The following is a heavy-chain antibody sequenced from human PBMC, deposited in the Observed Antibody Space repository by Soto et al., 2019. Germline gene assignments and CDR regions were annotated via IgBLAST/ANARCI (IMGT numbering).Heavy chain of an antibody. CDR2: INHSEST. CDR1: GGSFSDYY. D-gene: IGHD3-3*01. CDR3: ARLSRFAGRFDP. J-gene: IGHJ5*02. V-gene: IGHV4-34*01. Sequence: QVQLQQWGAGLLKPSETLSLTCAVYGGSFSDYYWSWIRQPPGKGLEWIGEINHSESTNYNPSLKSRVTISLDTSKNQFSLNLSSVTAADTAVYYCARLSRFAGRFDPWGQGTLVTVSS.